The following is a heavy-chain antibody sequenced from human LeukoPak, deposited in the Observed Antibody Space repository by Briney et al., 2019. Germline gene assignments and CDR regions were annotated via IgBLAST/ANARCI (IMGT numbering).Heavy chain of an antibody. CDR1: GGSFSGYY. J-gene: IGHJ4*02. D-gene: IGHD5-24*01. V-gene: IGHV4-34*01. CDR2: INHRRST. CDR3: ARGDGYNQFDY. Sequence: SETLSLTCAVYGGSFSGYYWSWIRQPPGKGLERIGEINHRRSTNYNPSLKSRVTMSVDTSKNQFSLNLSSVTAADTAVYYCARGDGYNQFDYWGQGTLVTVSS.